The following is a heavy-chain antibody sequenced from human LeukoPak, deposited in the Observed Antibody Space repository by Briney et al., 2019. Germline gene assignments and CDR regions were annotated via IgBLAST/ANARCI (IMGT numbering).Heavy chain of an antibody. Sequence: PSETLSLTCTVSGGSISSNNYYWGWIRQPPGKGLEWFGSIDYSGSTNYNPSLKSRVTISVDTSKNQFSLKVTSVTAADTAVYYCAKIGGYMVRGVENWFDPWGQGTLLTVSS. CDR2: IDYSGST. D-gene: IGHD3-10*01. CDR3: AKIGGYMVRGVENWFDP. CDR1: GGSISSNNYY. V-gene: IGHV4-39*01. J-gene: IGHJ5*02.